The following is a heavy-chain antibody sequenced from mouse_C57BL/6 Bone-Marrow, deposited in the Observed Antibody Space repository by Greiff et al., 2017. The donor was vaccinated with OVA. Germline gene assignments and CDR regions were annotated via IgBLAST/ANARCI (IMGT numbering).Heavy chain of an antibody. CDR3: ARAPVYYYGSSLYYAMDY. D-gene: IGHD1-1*01. V-gene: IGHV1-81*01. CDR2: IYPRSGNT. CDR1: GYTFTSYG. Sequence: VMLVESGAELARPGASVKLSCKASGYTFTSYGISWVKQRTGQGLEWIGEIYPRSGNTYYNEKFKGKATLTADKSSSTAYMELRSLTSEDSAVYFCARAPVYYYGSSLYYAMDYWGQGTSVTVSS. J-gene: IGHJ4*01.